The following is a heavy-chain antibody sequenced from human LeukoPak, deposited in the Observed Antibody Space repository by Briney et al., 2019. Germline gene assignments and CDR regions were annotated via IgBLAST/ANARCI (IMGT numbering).Heavy chain of an antibody. Sequence: GGSLPLSCAASGFTFRNYWMHWVRQAPGKGLVWVSRINGDGSRISYADSVKGRFTISRDNAKNTLFLQMNSLRAEDSAMYYCARQSAGGGDYWGQGTLVTVSS. CDR2: INGDGSRI. CDR3: ARQSAGGGDY. V-gene: IGHV3-74*01. J-gene: IGHJ4*03. CDR1: GFTFRNYW. D-gene: IGHD3-10*01.